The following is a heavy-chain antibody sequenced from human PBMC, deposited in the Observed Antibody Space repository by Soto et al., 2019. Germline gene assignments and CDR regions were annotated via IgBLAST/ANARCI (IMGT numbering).Heavy chain of an antibody. Sequence: PGGSLRLSCAASGFTFSSYGMHWVRQAPGKGLEWVAVIWYDGSNKYYADSVKGRFTISRDNSKNTLYLQMNSLRAEDTAVYYCARSRSSISWYPSYWGQGTLVTVSS. CDR2: IWYDGSNK. J-gene: IGHJ4*02. V-gene: IGHV3-33*01. CDR1: GFTFSSYG. D-gene: IGHD6-13*01. CDR3: ARSRSSISWYPSY.